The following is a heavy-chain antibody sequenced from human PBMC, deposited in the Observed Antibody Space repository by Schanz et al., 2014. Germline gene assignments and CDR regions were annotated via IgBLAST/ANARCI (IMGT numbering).Heavy chain of an antibody. CDR2: ISYDGSNK. D-gene: IGHD3-9*01. CDR1: GFTLSSYA. V-gene: IGHV3-30-3*01. CDR3: AKQIHYDILTVTRN. J-gene: IGHJ4*02. Sequence: QVQLVESGGGVVQPGRSLRLSCAAYGFTLSSYAMHWVRQAPGKGLEWVAVISYDGSNKYYADSVKGRFTMSRDNSKNTLYLQMNSLRAEDTAVYYCAKQIHYDILTVTRNWGQGTLVTVSS.